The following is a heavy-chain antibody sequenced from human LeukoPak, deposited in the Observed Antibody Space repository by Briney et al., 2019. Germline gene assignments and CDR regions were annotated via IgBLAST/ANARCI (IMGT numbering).Heavy chain of an antibody. Sequence: RGESLKISCKVSGYSFTTYWIGWVRQMPGKGLEWMGIIYPGDSDTRYSPSFQGQVTISVDKSISTAYLQWSSLKASDTAMYYCARPRDGYNSEAFDIWGQGTMVTISS. D-gene: IGHD5-24*01. J-gene: IGHJ3*02. CDR1: GYSFTTYW. V-gene: IGHV5-51*01. CDR3: ARPRDGYNSEAFDI. CDR2: IYPGDSDT.